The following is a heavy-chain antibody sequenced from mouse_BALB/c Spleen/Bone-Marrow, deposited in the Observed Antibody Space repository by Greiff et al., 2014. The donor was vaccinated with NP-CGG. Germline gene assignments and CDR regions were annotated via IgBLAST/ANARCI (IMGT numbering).Heavy chain of an antibody. V-gene: IGHV1-18*01. CDR2: INPYNGGT. Sequence: EVQLQQSGPELVKPGASMKISCKASGYSFTVYTMNWVRQSHGKNLEWIGLINPYNGGTIYNQKFKGKATLTVDKSSSTAYMELLSLASEASAVYYCARPGRYDGAWFAYWGQGTLVTVSA. D-gene: IGHD2-14*01. J-gene: IGHJ3*01. CDR1: GYSFTVYT. CDR3: ARPGRYDGAWFAY.